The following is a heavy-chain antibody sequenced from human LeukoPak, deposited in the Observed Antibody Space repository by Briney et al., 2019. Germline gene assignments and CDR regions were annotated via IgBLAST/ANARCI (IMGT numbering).Heavy chain of an antibody. J-gene: IGHJ4*02. CDR2: INHSGST. CDR3: ARDGGYSVLDY. D-gene: IGHD1-26*01. Sequence: PSETLSLTCAVYGGSFSGYYWSWIRQPPGKGLEWIGEINHSGSTNYNPPLKSRVTISVDKSKNQFSLKLSSVTAADTAVYYCARDGGYSVLDYWGQGTLVTVSS. V-gene: IGHV4-34*01. CDR1: GGSFSGYY.